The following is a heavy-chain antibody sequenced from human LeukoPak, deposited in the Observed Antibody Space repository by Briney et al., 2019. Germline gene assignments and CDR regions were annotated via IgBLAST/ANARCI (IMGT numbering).Heavy chain of an antibody. CDR1: GFTFSSYG. CDR3: ARGGHY. Sequence: GGSLRLSCAASGFTFSSYGMTWVRQAPGKGLEWVSYISSSSSTIYYADSVKGRFTISRDNAKNSLYLQLNSLRAEDTAVYYCARGGHYWGQGTLVTVSS. J-gene: IGHJ4*02. V-gene: IGHV3-48*01. CDR2: ISSSSSTI.